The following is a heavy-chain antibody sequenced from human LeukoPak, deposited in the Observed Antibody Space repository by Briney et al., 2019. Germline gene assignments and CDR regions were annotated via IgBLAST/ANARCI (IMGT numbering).Heavy chain of an antibody. J-gene: IGHJ4*02. CDR2: INHSGST. Sequence: SETLSLTCAVYGESFSGYYWSWIRQPPGKGLEWIGEINHSGSTNYNPSLKSRVTISVDTSKNQFSLKLSSVTAADTAVYYCATKGPAVVPAARYYFDYWGQGTLVTVSS. V-gene: IGHV4-34*01. CDR1: GESFSGYY. CDR3: ATKGPAVVPAARYYFDY. D-gene: IGHD2-2*01.